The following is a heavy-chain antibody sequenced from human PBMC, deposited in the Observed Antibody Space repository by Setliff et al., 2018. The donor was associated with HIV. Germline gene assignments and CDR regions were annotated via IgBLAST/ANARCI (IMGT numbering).Heavy chain of an antibody. V-gene: IGHV5-51*01. CDR3: ASSITVAGGRSYQYYAMDV. D-gene: IGHD3-16*01. J-gene: IGHJ6*02. Sequence: GESLKISCKASGYSFTPYWFGWVRQMPGKGLEWMGNIYPGDSDTRYSPSFQGQVTVSADKSISTAYLQCSSLKASDTAMYYCASSITVAGGRSYQYYAMDVWGQGTTVTVSS. CDR1: GYSFTPYW. CDR2: IYPGDSDT.